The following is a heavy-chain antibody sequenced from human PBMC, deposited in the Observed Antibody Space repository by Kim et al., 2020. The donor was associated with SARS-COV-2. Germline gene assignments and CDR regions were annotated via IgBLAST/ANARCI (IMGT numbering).Heavy chain of an antibody. V-gene: IGHV3-23*01. J-gene: IGHJ6*02. Sequence: GGSLRLSCAASGFTFSSYAMSWVRQAPGKGLEWVSAISGSGGSTYYADSVKGRFTISRDNSKNTLYLQMNSLRAEDTAVYYCATGAYNYYGSGSYPPYYYYYGMDVWGQGTTVTVSS. CDR3: ATGAYNYYGSGSYPPYYYYYGMDV. CDR2: ISGSGGST. CDR1: GFTFSSYA. D-gene: IGHD3-10*01.